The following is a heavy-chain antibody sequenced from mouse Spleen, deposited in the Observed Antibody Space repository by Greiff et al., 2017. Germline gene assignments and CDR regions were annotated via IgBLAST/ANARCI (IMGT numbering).Heavy chain of an antibody. V-gene: IGHV1-69*01. CDR2: IDPSDSYT. J-gene: IGHJ2*01. CDR1: GYTFTSYW. Sequence: VQLQQPGAELVMPGASVKLSCKASGYTFTSYWMHWVKQRPGQGLEWIGEIDPSDSYTNYNQKFKGKATLTVDKSSSTAYMQLSSLTSEDSAVYYCARRWFDYWGQGTTLTVSS. CDR3: ARRWFDY.